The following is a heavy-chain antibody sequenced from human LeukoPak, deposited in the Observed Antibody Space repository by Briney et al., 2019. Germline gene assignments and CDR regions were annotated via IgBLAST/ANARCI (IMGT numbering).Heavy chain of an antibody. Sequence: GGSLRLSCAASGLTFSTYAMHWVRQAPGKGLEWVAVISSDGSNKYYADSVNGRFTISRDNSKNTLYLQMNSLGGGDTAVYYCARVPPHCSGGRCYLELDYYYGLDVWGQGTTVTVSS. D-gene: IGHD2-15*01. V-gene: IGHV3-30-3*01. J-gene: IGHJ6*02. CDR3: ARVPPHCSGGRCYLELDYYYGLDV. CDR2: ISSDGSNK. CDR1: GLTFSTYA.